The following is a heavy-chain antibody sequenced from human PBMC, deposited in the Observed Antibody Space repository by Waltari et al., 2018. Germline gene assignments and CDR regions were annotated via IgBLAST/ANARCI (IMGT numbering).Heavy chain of an antibody. CDR3: ARGGSSSWYGVNDY. CDR1: GGTFSSYA. Sequence: VQLVQSGAEVKKPVSSVKVSCKASGGTFSSYAISWVRQPPGQGLEWLGGIIPIFGTQNYAQKYQGRVTSTADESTSTAYMELSILRSEDTAVYYCARGGSSSWYGVNDYWGQGTLVTVAS. V-gene: IGHV1-69*01. D-gene: IGHD6-13*01. J-gene: IGHJ4*02. CDR2: IIPIFGTQ.